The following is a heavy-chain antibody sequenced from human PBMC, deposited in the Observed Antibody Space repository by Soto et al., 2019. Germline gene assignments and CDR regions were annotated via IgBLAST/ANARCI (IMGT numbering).Heavy chain of an antibody. CDR3: ARGGYDSSGYYSYYFDY. D-gene: IGHD3-22*01. J-gene: IGHJ4*02. CDR2: MNPNSGNT. CDR1: GYTFTSYD. V-gene: IGHV1-8*01. Sequence: QVQLVQSGAEVKKPGASVKVSCKASGYTFTSYDINWVRQATGQGLEWMGWMNPNSGNTGYAQKFQGRVTMTRNTSISTAYMELSSLRSEDTAVYYCARGGYDSSGYYSYYFDYWGQGTLVTASS.